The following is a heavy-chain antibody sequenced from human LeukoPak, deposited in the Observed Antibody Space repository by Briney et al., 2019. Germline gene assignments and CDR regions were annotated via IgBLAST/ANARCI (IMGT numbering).Heavy chain of an antibody. D-gene: IGHD6-13*01. CDR2: INPNLGGT. J-gene: IGHJ4*02. CDR3: ARASLKTYSSSWYGPFDY. V-gene: IGHV1-2*02. Sequence: ASVKVSCKASGHTFIGYNMHRVRQAPGQGLEWMGWINPNLGGTDYAQRFQGRVTMTRDTSISTVYMELSRLRSDDTAVYYCARASLKTYSSSWYGPFDYWGQGTLVTVSS. CDR1: GHTFIGYN.